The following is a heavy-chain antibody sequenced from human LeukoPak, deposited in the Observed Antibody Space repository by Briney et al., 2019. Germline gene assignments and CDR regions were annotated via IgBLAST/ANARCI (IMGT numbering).Heavy chain of an antibody. CDR3: AKGRGAFGGVIVIPGSD. CDR1: GFTFSSYG. D-gene: IGHD3-16*02. Sequence: GSLRLSCAASGFTFSSYGMHWVRQAPGKGLEWVAFIRYDGSNKYYADSVKGRFTISRDNSKNTLYLQMNSLRAEDTAVYYCAKGRGAFGGVIVIPGSDWGQGTLVTVSS. CDR2: IRYDGSNK. J-gene: IGHJ4*02. V-gene: IGHV3-30*02.